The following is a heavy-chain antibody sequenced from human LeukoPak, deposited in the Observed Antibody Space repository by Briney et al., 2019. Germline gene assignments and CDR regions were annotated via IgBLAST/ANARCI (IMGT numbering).Heavy chain of an antibody. CDR3: SSWGIPDY. Sequence: GGSLRLSCAASGFTFSTYAMHWVRQAPGKGLEWVAVISYDGSNKYYADSVKGRFTISRDNSKNTLYLQMNSLRAEDTGVFDSSSWGIPDYWGQGTLVTVSS. CDR2: ISYDGSNK. J-gene: IGHJ4*02. D-gene: IGHD6-13*01. CDR1: GFTFSTYA. V-gene: IGHV3-30-3*01.